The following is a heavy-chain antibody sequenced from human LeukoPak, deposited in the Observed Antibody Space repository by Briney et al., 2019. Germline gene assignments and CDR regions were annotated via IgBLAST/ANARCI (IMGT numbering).Heavy chain of an antibody. D-gene: IGHD6-13*01. CDR2: IYYSGST. Sequence: GSLRLSCAASGFTFSDYYMSWIRQPPGKGLEWIGYIYYSGSTNYNPSLKSRVTISVDTSKNQFSLKLSSVTAADTAVYYCARQGIAAAGTSPPYYYYGMDVWGQGTTVTVSS. CDR3: ARQGIAAAGTSPPYYYYGMDV. CDR1: GFTFSDYY. J-gene: IGHJ6*02. V-gene: IGHV4-59*08.